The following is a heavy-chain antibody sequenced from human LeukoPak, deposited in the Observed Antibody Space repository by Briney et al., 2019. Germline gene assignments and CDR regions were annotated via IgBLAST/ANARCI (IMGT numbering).Heavy chain of an antibody. D-gene: IGHD3-10*01. CDR2: IYYSGSTT. Sequence: SETLSLTCTGSGGSISSYYWSWIRQPPGKGLEWIGYIYYSGSTTNYNPSLKSRVTISVDTSKNQFSLKLSSVTAADTAVYYCARAEGGSGSYVLDYWGQGTLVTVSS. CDR3: ARAEGGSGSYVLDY. J-gene: IGHJ4*02. CDR1: GGSISSYY. V-gene: IGHV4-59*01.